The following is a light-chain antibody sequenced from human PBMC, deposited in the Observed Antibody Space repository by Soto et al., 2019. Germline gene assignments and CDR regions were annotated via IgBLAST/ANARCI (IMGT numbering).Light chain of an antibody. CDR2: DAS. CDR3: QQYNSYLGGFT. Sequence: DIQMTQSPSTLSASVGDRVTITCRASQSISSWSAWYQQKPGKAPKLLIYDASSLESGVPSRFSGSGSGTEFTLTISSLQPDDFATYYCQQYNSYLGGFTFGPGTKVDIK. V-gene: IGKV1-5*01. J-gene: IGKJ3*01. CDR1: QSISSW.